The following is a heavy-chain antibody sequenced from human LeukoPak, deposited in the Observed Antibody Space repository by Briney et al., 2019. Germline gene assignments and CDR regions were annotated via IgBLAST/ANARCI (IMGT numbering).Heavy chain of an antibody. J-gene: IGHJ3*02. Sequence: PSETLSLTCAVSGYSISSGYYWGWIRQPPGKGLEWIGSIYHSGSTYYNPSLKSRVTISVDTSKNQFSPKLSSVTAADTAVYYCARLSGSYGAFDIWGQGTMVTVSS. D-gene: IGHD1-26*01. CDR3: ARLSGSYGAFDI. CDR1: GYSISSGYY. CDR2: IYHSGST. V-gene: IGHV4-38-2*01.